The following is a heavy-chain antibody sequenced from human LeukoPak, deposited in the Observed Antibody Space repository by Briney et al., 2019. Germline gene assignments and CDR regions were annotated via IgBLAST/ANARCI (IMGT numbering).Heavy chain of an antibody. Sequence: PGGSLRLSCAASGFTFSSYSMNWVRQAPGKGLEWLSYISSGQTTIYYADSVRGRFTISRDDAKNSLYLQMNSLRAEDTAVYYCARDDPLWLRIRGPDYWGRGTLVTVSS. CDR1: GFTFSSYS. CDR3: ARDDPLWLRIRGPDY. D-gene: IGHD3-10*01. J-gene: IGHJ4*02. CDR2: ISSGQTTI. V-gene: IGHV3-48*04.